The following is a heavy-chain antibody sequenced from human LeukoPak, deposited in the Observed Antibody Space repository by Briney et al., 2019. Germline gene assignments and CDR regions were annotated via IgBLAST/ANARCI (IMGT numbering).Heavy chain of an antibody. CDR2: INPNGDST. CDR3: AKSMIRGATYYFDY. D-gene: IGHD3-10*01. Sequence: ASVKVSCKASGYTFTSYYIHWVRQAPGQGLERMGVINPNGDSTSYAQKFQGRVTMTRDTSTSTVYMELSSLRSEDTAVHYCAKSMIRGATYYFDYWGQGTLVTVSS. CDR1: GYTFTSYY. V-gene: IGHV1-46*01. J-gene: IGHJ4*02.